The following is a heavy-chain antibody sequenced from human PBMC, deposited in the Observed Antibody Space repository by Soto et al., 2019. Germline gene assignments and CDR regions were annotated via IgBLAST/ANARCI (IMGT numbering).Heavy chain of an antibody. CDR2: ISSGRGATI. CDR3: AKDQEEGGDYENLLPSD. V-gene: IGHV3-23*04. CDR1: GFTFRHYA. D-gene: IGHD4-17*01. Sequence: EVQLVESGGGLVQPGGSLRLSCAASGFTFRHYAMNWVRQAPGKGLEWVSGISSGRGATIRYAESVQGRFSISRDNSKNTLFLQMNNLRVDDTALYYCAKDQEEGGDYENLLPSDWGQGILVTVSS. J-gene: IGHJ4*02.